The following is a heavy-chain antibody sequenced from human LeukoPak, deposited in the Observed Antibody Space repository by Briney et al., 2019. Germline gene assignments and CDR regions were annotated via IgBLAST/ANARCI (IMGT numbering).Heavy chain of an antibody. V-gene: IGHV3-66*01. CDR1: GFTVSSNY. D-gene: IGHD4-17*01. Sequence: PGGSLRLSCAASGFTVSSNYMSWVRQAPGKGLEWVSVIYSGGSAYYADSVKGGVTISRDNSKNTLYLQMNSLRAEDTAVYYCARVPTTVFYYFDYWGQGTLVTVSS. CDR3: ARVPTTVFYYFDY. CDR2: IYSGGSA. J-gene: IGHJ4*02.